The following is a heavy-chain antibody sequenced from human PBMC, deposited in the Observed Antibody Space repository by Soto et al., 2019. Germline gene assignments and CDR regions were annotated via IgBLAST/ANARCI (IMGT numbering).Heavy chain of an antibody. CDR1: GYTFTSYD. CDR3: ARVGVCSGGSCYQGGLRP. V-gene: IGHV1-8*01. J-gene: IGHJ5*02. D-gene: IGHD2-15*01. CDR2: MNPNSGNT. Sequence: ASVKVSCKASGYTFTSYDINWVRQATGQGLEWMGWMNPNSGNTGYAQKFQGRVTMTRNTSISTAYMGLSSLRSEDTAVYYCARVGVCSGGSCYQGGLRPWGQGTLVTVSS.